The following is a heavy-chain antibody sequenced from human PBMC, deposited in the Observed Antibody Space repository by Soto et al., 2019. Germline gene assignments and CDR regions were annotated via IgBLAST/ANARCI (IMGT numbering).Heavy chain of an antibody. V-gene: IGHV4-30-2*01. CDR1: GGSMSSGGYS. Sequence: SETLSLTCAVSGGSMSSGGYSWSWIRQPPGKGLEWIGYIYHNGSPYYNPSLKSRVTISVDTSKNQFSLKLSSVTAADTAVYYCARLYYGSGVLDYWGQGTLVTVSS. D-gene: IGHD3-10*01. J-gene: IGHJ4*02. CDR2: IYHNGSP. CDR3: ARLYYGSGVLDY.